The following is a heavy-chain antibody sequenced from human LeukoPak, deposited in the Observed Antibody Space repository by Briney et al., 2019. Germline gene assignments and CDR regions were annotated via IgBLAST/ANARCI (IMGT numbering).Heavy chain of an antibody. Sequence: SQTLSLTCTVSGASISNSAFHWSWIRQPPGLGLEWIGYIDHSGSSYYNASLKSRVTISVDRSKNQFSLNLNSVTAADTAVYYCYGSGFWGQGTLVTVSS. CDR1: GASISNSAFH. D-gene: IGHD3-10*01. CDR2: IDHSGSS. CDR3: YGSGF. V-gene: IGHV4-30-2*01. J-gene: IGHJ4*02.